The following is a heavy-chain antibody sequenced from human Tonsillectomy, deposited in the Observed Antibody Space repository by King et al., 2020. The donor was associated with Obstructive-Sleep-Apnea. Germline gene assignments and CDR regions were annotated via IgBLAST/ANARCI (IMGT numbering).Heavy chain of an antibody. CDR1: GFTFSSYA. D-gene: IGHD3-3*01. J-gene: IGHJ4*02. CDR2: ISYDGSNK. V-gene: IGHV3-30*04. Sequence: VQLVESGGGVVQPGRSLRLSCAASGFTFSSYAMHWVRQAPGKGLEWVAVISYDGSNKYYADSVKGRFTISRDNSKNTLYLQMNSLRAEDTAVYYCARDWTGSSFWGGYYTGYGYWGQGTLVTVSS. CDR3: ARDWTGSSFWGGYYTGYGY.